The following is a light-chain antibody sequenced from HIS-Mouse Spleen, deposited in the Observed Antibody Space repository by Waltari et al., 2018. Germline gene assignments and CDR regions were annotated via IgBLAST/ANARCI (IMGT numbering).Light chain of an antibody. J-gene: IGKJ2*01. V-gene: IGKV1-39*01. Sequence: DIQMTQSTSSLSASVGDRVTITCRASQSISSYLNWYQLKPGEAPKLLIYAASSLQSGVPSRFSGSGSGTDFTLTISSLQPEDFATYYCQQSYSTPMYTFGQGTKLEIK. CDR3: QQSYSTPMYT. CDR1: QSISSY. CDR2: AAS.